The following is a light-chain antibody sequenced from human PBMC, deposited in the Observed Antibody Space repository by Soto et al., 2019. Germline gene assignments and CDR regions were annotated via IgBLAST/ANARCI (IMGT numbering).Light chain of an antibody. Sequence: ETVLTQSPATLSLSPGERATLSCWASQSISTFLAWHQQKPGQAPRLLIYDASNRAAGIPPRFSGSGSGTDFTLTISSLEPEDFALYYCQQRSDSMYTFGQGTKLEIK. CDR3: QQRSDSMYT. CDR1: QSISTF. J-gene: IGKJ2*01. CDR2: DAS. V-gene: IGKV3-11*01.